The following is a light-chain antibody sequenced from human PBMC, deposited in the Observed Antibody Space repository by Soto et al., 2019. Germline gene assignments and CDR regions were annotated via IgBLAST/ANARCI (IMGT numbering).Light chain of an antibody. J-gene: IGLJ2*01. V-gene: IGLV2-14*01. CDR2: EVS. CDR1: SSDVGGYNY. CDR3: ISYSSGITYVV. Sequence: QSALTQPASVSGSPGQSITISCTGTSSDVGGYNYVSWYQQLPGKAPKLMIYEVSNRPSGVSNRFSGSKSGNTASLTISGLQAEDEADYYCISYSSGITYVVFGGGTKLTVL.